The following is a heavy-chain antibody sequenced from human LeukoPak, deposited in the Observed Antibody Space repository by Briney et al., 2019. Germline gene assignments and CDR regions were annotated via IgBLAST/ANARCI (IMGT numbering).Heavy chain of an antibody. Sequence: GGSLRLSCAASGFTFSSYTMNWVRQAPGKGLEWVSSISGSSRHKYYADPVKGRFTISRDNAKNSLYLQMNSLRAEDTALYYCARALATIGGYFDYWGQGTLVTVSS. V-gene: IGHV3-21*04. CDR2: ISGSSRHK. CDR3: ARALATIGGYFDY. CDR1: GFTFSSYT. D-gene: IGHD5-24*01. J-gene: IGHJ4*02.